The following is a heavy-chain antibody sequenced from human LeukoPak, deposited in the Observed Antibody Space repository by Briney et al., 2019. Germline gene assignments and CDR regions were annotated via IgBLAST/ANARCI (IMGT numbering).Heavy chain of an antibody. V-gene: IGHV3-74*01. CDR2: INSDGSST. CDR3: AKVGAGSSYYYYAMDV. CDR1: GLTFSSYW. J-gene: IGHJ6*02. Sequence: GGSLRLSCAASGLTFSSYWMHWVRQAPGKGLVWVSRINSDGSSTSYADSVKGRFTISRDNSKNTLFLEMNSLRAEDTAVYYCAKVGAGSSYYYYAMDVWGQGTTVTVSS.